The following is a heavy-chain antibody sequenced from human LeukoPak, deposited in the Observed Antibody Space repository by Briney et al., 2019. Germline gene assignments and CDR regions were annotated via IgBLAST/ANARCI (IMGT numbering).Heavy chain of an antibody. V-gene: IGHV3-23*01. CDR1: GFTFSSYA. Sequence: GGSLRLSCAASGFTFSSYAMSWVRQAPGKGLEWVSAISGSGGSTYYADSVKGRFTISRDNSKNTLYLQMNSLKAEDTAVYYCASWFGEFNFDYWGQGTLVTVSS. CDR3: ASWFGEFNFDY. D-gene: IGHD3-10*01. CDR2: ISGSGGST. J-gene: IGHJ4*02.